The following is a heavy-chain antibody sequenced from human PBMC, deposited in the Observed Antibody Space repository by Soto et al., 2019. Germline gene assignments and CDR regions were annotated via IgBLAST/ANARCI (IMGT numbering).Heavy chain of an antibody. CDR3: ARNLGQSLVLTDY. J-gene: IGHJ4*02. D-gene: IGHD6-19*01. V-gene: IGHV3-48*02. CDR1: GFTFSSYS. Sequence: GGSLRLSCAASGFTFSSYSMNWVRQAPGKGLEWVSYISSSSTIYYADSVKGRFTISRDNAKNSLYLQMNSLRDEDTAVTYCARNLGQSLVLTDYWGQGTLGTGSS. CDR2: ISSSSTI.